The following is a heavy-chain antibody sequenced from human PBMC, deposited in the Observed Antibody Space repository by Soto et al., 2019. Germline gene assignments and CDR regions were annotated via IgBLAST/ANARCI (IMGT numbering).Heavy chain of an antibody. CDR1: GGSFSGYY. V-gene: IGHV4-34*01. D-gene: IGHD3-3*01. CDR3: ARGRPPYDDFWSGLLGHWFDP. CDR2: INHSGST. J-gene: IGHJ5*02. Sequence: SETLSLTCAVYGGSFSGYYWSWIRQPPGKGLEWIGEINHSGSTNNNPSLKSRVTISVDTSKNQFSLKLSSVTAADTAVYYCARGRPPYDDFWSGLLGHWFDPWGQGTLVTVSS.